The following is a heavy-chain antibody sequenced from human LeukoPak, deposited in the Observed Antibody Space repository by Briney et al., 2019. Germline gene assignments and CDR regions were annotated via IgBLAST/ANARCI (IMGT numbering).Heavy chain of an antibody. Sequence: SGTLSLTCAVSGGSIITSNWWSWVRQPPGKGLEWIGEIYHSGSTYYNPSLKSRVTISVDRSKNQFSLKLSSVTAADTAVYYCARGFRYYDSSGYSSRRFDPWGQGTLVTVSS. J-gene: IGHJ5*02. CDR1: GGSIITSNW. CDR2: IYHSGST. D-gene: IGHD3-22*01. V-gene: IGHV4-4*02. CDR3: ARGFRYYDSSGYSSRRFDP.